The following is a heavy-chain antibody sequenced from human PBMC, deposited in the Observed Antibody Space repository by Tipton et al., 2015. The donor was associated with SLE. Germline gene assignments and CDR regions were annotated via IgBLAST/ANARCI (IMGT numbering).Heavy chain of an antibody. Sequence: TLSLTCTVSGGSIRSSSYYWVWIRQPPGKGLEWIGIIFYSGGTYSNPSLKSRVSMSVDTSKNQFSLELTSVTAADTAVYYCARGGGSYYDYWGQGTLVTVSS. CDR1: GGSIRSSSYY. V-gene: IGHV4-39*07. CDR3: ARGGGSYYDY. J-gene: IGHJ4*02. D-gene: IGHD1-26*01. CDR2: IFYSGGT.